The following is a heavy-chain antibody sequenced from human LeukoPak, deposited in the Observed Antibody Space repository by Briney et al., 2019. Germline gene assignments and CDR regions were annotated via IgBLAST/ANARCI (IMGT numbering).Heavy chain of an antibody. J-gene: IGHJ1*01. CDR1: GYTFTSYG. Sequence: GASVKVSCKASGYTFTSYGISWVRQAPGQGLEWMGWISAYNGNTNYAQKLQGRVTMTTDTSTSTAYMELRSLRSDDTAVYYCARDLLGGAADAEYFQHWGQGTLVTVSS. CDR3: ARDLLGGAADAEYFQH. V-gene: IGHV1-18*01. CDR2: ISAYNGNT. D-gene: IGHD6-25*01.